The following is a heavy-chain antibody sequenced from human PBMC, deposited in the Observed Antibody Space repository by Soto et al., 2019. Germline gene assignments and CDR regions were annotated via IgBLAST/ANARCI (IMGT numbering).Heavy chain of an antibody. CDR1: GFTFSSYG. D-gene: IGHD6-13*01. Sequence: QVQLVESGGGLVQPGRSLRLSCAASGFTFSSYGMHWVRQAPGKGLEWVAVIWYDGSNKYYADSVKGRFTISRDNSKNTLYLQMNSLRAEDTAVYYCARDRVPYSSSSPTDYWGQGTLVTVSS. CDR3: ARDRVPYSSSSPTDY. J-gene: IGHJ4*02. CDR2: IWYDGSNK. V-gene: IGHV3-33*01.